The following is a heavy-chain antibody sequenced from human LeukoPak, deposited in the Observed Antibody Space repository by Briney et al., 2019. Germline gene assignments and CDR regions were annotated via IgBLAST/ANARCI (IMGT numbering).Heavy chain of an antibody. Sequence: PGGSLRLSCAASGFTFSNAWMSWVRQAPGKGLEWVGRIKSKTDGGTTDYAAPVKGRFTISRDDSKNTLYLQMNSLKTEDTAVYYCTSGSWRYYYYYYGMDVWGQGTTVTVSS. CDR2: IKSKTDGGTT. D-gene: IGHD6-13*01. CDR1: GFTFSNAW. V-gene: IGHV3-15*01. J-gene: IGHJ6*02. CDR3: TSGSWRYYYYYYGMDV.